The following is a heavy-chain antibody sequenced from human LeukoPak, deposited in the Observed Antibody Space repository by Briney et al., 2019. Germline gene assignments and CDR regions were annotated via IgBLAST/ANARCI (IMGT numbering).Heavy chain of an antibody. CDR1: GFTFRNYY. J-gene: IGHJ3*01. D-gene: IGHD3-16*02. Sequence: PGGSLRLSCAASGFTFRNYYMTWIRQAPGRGLEWLSYISGDSSDTNYADSVKGRFTISRDNAKNSLCLQMNSLRAEDTAVYYCVRDIELSTWGLGTMVTVSS. CDR3: VRDIELST. CDR2: ISGDSSDT. V-gene: IGHV3-11*05.